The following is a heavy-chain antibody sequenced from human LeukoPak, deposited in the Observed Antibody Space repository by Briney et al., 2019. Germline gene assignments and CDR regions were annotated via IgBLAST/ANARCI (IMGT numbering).Heavy chain of an antibody. Sequence: SQTLSLTCAISGDSVSSNSAAWNWIRQSPSRGLEWLGRTYYRSKWYNDYAVSVKSRITINPDTSKNQFSLQLNSVTPEDTAVYYCARGPAVLVAAAGTLDYWGQGTLVTVSS. D-gene: IGHD6-13*01. J-gene: IGHJ4*02. V-gene: IGHV6-1*01. CDR1: GDSVSSNSAA. CDR3: ARGPAVLVAAAGTLDY. CDR2: TYYRSKWYN.